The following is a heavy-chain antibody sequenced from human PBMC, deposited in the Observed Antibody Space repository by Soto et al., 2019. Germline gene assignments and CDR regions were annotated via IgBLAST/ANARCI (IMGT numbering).Heavy chain of an antibody. J-gene: IGHJ6*02. V-gene: IGHV5-51*01. CDR1: GYSFTSYW. CDR3: ARTSAAGKYYYGMDV. CDR2: IYPGDSDT. Sequence: GESLKISXKGSGYSFTSYWIGWVRQMPGKGLEWMGIIYPGDSDTRYSPSFQGQVTISADKSISTAYLQWSSLKASDTAMYYCARTSAAGKYYYGMDVWGQGITVTVSS. D-gene: IGHD6-13*01.